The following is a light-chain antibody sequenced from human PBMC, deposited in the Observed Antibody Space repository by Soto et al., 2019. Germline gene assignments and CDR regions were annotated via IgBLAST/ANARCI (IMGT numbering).Light chain of an antibody. CDR2: AAS. CDR3: LQDYNYPPT. J-gene: IGKJ1*01. V-gene: IGKV1-6*01. CDR1: QGIRND. Sequence: AIQMTQTPSSLSASVGDRVTNTCRASQGIRNDLGWYQQKPGKAPKLLIYAASSLQSGVPSRFSGSGSGTDFTLTISSLQPEDFATYYCLQDYNYPPTFGQGTKVEIK.